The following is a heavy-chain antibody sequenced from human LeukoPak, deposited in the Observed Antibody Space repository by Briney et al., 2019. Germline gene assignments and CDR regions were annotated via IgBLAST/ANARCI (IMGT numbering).Heavy chain of an antibody. CDR3: ARGSFAGTGGYYASNPFFDY. CDR1: GCTFTTYY. Sequence: GASVKVSCKASGCTFTTYYIHWVRQAPGQGLEWVGIINPSGGDTKYAQKFQGRVTLIRDTSTSTVSMELSSLRSEDTAVYYCARGSFAGTGGYYASNPFFDYWGQGTLVTVSS. CDR2: INPSGGDT. D-gene: IGHD3-22*01. V-gene: IGHV1-46*01. J-gene: IGHJ4*02.